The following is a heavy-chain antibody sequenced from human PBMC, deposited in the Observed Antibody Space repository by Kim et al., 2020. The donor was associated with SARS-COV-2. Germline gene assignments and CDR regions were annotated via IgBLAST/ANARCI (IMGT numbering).Heavy chain of an antibody. CDR1: GYTFTSYA. J-gene: IGHJ6*02. CDR3: ARSGDVRAARPLYYYYYGMDV. V-gene: IGHV7-4-1*02. D-gene: IGHD2-15*01. Sequence: ASVKVSCKASGYTFTSYAMNWVRQAPGQGLEWMGWINTNTGNPTYAQGFTGRFVFSLDTSVSTAYLQISSLKAEDTAVYYCARSGDVRAARPLYYYYYGMDVWGQGTTVTVSS. CDR2: INTNTGNP.